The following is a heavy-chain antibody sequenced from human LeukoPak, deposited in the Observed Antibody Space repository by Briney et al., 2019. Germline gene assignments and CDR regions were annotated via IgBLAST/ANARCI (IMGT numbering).Heavy chain of an antibody. J-gene: IGHJ4*02. CDR2: IIPIFGTA. CDR3: ARVSYYDSSGYLDY. D-gene: IGHD3-22*01. Sequence: VASVKVSCKASRGTFSSYAISWVRQAPGQGLEWVGGIIPIFGTANYAQKFQGRVTITADESTSTAYMELSSLRSEDTAVYYCARVSYYDSSGYLDYWGQGTLVTVSS. V-gene: IGHV1-69*13. CDR1: RGTFSSYA.